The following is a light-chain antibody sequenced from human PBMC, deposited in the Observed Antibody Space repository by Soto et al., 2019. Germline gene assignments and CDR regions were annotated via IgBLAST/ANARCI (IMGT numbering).Light chain of an antibody. CDR1: QSISTRN. CDR2: GAS. J-gene: IGKJ1*01. Sequence: EIVLTQSPGTLSLSPGERAALSCRASQSISTRNLAWYQQKPGQAPRLLIYGASSRATGIPDRFSGSGSATDFTLTISRVEPEDFAVYYCHQYNSSPRTFGQGTRVDIK. V-gene: IGKV3-20*01. CDR3: HQYNSSPRT.